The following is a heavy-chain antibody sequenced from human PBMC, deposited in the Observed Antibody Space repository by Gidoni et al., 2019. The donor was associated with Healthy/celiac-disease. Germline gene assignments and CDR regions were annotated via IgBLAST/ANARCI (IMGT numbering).Heavy chain of an antibody. CDR2: MNPNSGNT. Sequence: QVQLVQSGAEVKKPGASVKVSCKASGYTFTSYDIHWVRQATGQGLEWMGWMNPNSGNTGYAQKFQGRVTMTRNTSISTAYMELSSLRSEDTAVYYCARDLTTVTTHHYYGMDVWGQGTTVTVSS. CDR1: GYTFTSYD. J-gene: IGHJ6*02. CDR3: ARDLTTVTTHHYYGMDV. V-gene: IGHV1-8*01. D-gene: IGHD4-4*01.